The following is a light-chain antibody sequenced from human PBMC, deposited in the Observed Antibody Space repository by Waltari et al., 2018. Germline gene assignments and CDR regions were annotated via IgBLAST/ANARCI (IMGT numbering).Light chain of an antibody. CDR2: TTN. J-gene: IGLJ3*02. V-gene: IGLV8-61*01. Sequence: HTVVTQEPSLSVSPGGTVTLTCGLTSGSVSSSHYPRWYKQSPGQAPRTLMHTTNRRSSVVPGRFSGSILGNTAALTITGAQAEDESDYYCVLSMGSGIPVFGGGTKLTVL. CDR1: SGSVSSSHY. CDR3: VLSMGSGIPV.